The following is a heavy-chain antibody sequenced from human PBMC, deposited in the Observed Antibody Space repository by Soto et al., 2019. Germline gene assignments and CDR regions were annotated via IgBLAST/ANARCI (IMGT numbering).Heavy chain of an antibody. D-gene: IGHD1-20*01. CDR3: ARLGTHNWNYVDY. CDR1: GYTFTSYD. Sequence: GASVKVSCKASGYTFTSYDINWVLQATGQGLEWMGWMNPNSGNTGYAQKFQGRVTMTRNTSISTAYMELSSLRSEDTAVYYCARLGTHNWNYVDYWGQGTLVTVSS. CDR2: MNPNSGNT. V-gene: IGHV1-8*01. J-gene: IGHJ4*02.